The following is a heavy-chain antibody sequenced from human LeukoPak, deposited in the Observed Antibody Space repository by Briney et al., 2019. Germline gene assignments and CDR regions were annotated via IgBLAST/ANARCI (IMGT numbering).Heavy chain of an antibody. J-gene: IGHJ5*02. CDR2: IYYSGST. CDR1: GGSISSYS. CDR3: ARGFVLRYFDWFENNWFDP. D-gene: IGHD3-9*01. Sequence: SETLSLTCTVSGGSISSYSWSWIRQPPGKGLEWVGYIYYSGSTNYNPSLKSRVTISVDTSKNQFSLKLSSVTAADTAVYYCARGFVLRYFDWFENNWFDPWGQGTLVTVSS. V-gene: IGHV4-59*12.